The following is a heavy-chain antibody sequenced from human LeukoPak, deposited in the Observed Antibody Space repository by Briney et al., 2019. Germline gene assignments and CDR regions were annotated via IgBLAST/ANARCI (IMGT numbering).Heavy chain of an antibody. J-gene: IGHJ4*02. CDR2: INPNSGGT. Sequence: ASVKVSCKASGYTSTGYYMRWVRQAPGQGLEWMGWINPNSGGTNYAQKFQGRVTMTRDTSISTAYMELSRLRSDDTAVYYCARRYFGSGSYYTDYWGQGTLVTVSS. CDR3: ARRYFGSGSYYTDY. D-gene: IGHD3-10*01. CDR1: GYTSTGYY. V-gene: IGHV1-2*02.